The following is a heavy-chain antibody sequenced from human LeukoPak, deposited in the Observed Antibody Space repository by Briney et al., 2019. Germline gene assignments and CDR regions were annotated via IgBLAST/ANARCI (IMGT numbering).Heavy chain of an antibody. V-gene: IGHV1-24*01. Sequence: ASVKVSCKVSGYTLTELSMDWVRQAPGKGLEWMGGFHPENGKPIYAQKFKGRVVMTEDTSTDTAYMELSSLRSEDTAVYYCATGEFCNNSTCYPALGFWGQGSLVIVSS. CDR2: FHPENGKP. CDR3: ATGEFCNNSTCYPALGF. D-gene: IGHD2/OR15-2a*01. J-gene: IGHJ4*02. CDR1: GYTLTELS.